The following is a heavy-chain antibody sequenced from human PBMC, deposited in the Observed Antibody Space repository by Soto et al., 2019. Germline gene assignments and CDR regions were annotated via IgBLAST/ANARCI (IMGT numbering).Heavy chain of an antibody. CDR1: GFTFSTYA. CDR3: TRGSGVGRGLDV. V-gene: IGHV3-23*01. J-gene: IGHJ6*02. D-gene: IGHD3-3*01. CDR2: ISGSGGST. Sequence: GGSLRLSCAASGFTFSTYAMSWVRQAPGKGLEWVSAISGSGGSTYYADSVKGRFTISRDNSKNTLSLLMNSLRAEDTAVYFCTRGSGVGRGLDVWGQGTTVT.